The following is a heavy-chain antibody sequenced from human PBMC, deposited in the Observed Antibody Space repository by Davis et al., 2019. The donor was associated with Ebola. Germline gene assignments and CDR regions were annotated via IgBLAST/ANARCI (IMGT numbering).Heavy chain of an antibody. V-gene: IGHV3-23*01. CDR3: ASGSSGWYYYYYGMDV. Sequence: GESLKISCAASGFTFSSYAMNWVRQAPGKGLEWVSAISGSGGSTYYADSVKGRFTISRDNSKNTLYLQMNSLRAEDTAVYYCASGSSGWYYYYYGMDVWGQGTTVTVSS. CDR2: ISGSGGST. D-gene: IGHD6-19*01. CDR1: GFTFSSYA. J-gene: IGHJ6*02.